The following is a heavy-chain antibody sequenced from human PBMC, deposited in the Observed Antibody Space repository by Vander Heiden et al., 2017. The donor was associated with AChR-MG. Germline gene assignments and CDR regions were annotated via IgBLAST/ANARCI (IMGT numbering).Heavy chain of an antibody. CDR1: GGRLSRQA. J-gene: IGHJ6*02. Sequence: VLGVQSGGGVEQPEGPLALTCAASGGRLSRQAMSWVRQAPGKGLEWVSAISGSGGSTYYADSVKGRFTISRDNSKNTLYLQMNSLRAEDTAVYYCTNGLVPADSWGYYGMDVWGQGTTVTVSS. D-gene: IGHD2-2*01. V-gene: IGHV3-23*04. CDR2: ISGSGGST. CDR3: TNGLVPADSWGYYGMDV.